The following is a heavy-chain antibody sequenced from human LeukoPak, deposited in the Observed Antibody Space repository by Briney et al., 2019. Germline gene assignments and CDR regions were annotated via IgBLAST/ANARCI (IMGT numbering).Heavy chain of an antibody. CDR3: ARSSEGRYYYDSSGFSYYYYYMDV. CDR1: GGSISRSY. CDR2: IYYSGST. J-gene: IGHJ6*03. V-gene: IGHV4-59*01. Sequence: SETLSLTCTVSGGSISRSYWSWIRQPPGKGLEWIGYIYYSGSTYYNPSLRSRVTISVDTSKNQFSLKLSSVTAADTAVYYCARSSEGRYYYDSSGFSYYYYYMDVWGKGTTVTISS. D-gene: IGHD3-22*01.